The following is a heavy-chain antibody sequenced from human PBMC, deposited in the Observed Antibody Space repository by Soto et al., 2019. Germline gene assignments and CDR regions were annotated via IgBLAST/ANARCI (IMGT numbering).Heavy chain of an antibody. CDR3: ARATVDYDFWSGDAFDI. Sequence: GSLRLSCAASGFTFSSYWMHWVRQAPGKGLVWVSRINSDGSSTSYADSVKGRFTISRDNAKNTLYLQMNSLRAEDTAVYYCARATVDYDFWSGDAFDIWGQGTMVTVSS. CDR2: INSDGSST. D-gene: IGHD3-3*01. V-gene: IGHV3-74*01. CDR1: GFTFSSYW. J-gene: IGHJ3*02.